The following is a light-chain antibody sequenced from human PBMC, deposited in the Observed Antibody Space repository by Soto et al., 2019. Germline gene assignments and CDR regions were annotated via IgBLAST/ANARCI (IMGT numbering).Light chain of an antibody. J-gene: IGLJ2*01. CDR2: GNR. CDR1: TSNLGAGYD. V-gene: IGLV1-40*01. CDR3: CSYTSSTTPL. Sequence: QSVLTQPPSVSGAPGQRVTLSCTGNTSNLGAGYDVHWYQQLPGAAPKLVIFGNRNRPSGVSNRFSGSKSGNTASLTISGLQAEDEADYYCCSYTSSTTPLFGGGTKVTVL.